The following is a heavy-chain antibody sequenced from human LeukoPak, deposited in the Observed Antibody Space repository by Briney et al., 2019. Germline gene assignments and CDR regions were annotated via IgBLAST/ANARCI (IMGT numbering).Heavy chain of an antibody. Sequence: PGGSLRLSCAASGFTFNRYWMSWVRQAPGKELQWVANIKKDGSEKYYVDSVKGRFTISRDNAKTSLYLQMNSLRAEDTAVYYCARDLSGVTGYTYGRGIDYWGQGTLVTVSS. CDR2: IKKDGSEK. J-gene: IGHJ4*02. D-gene: IGHD5-18*01. V-gene: IGHV3-7*01. CDR1: GFTFNRYW. CDR3: ARDLSGVTGYTYGRGIDY.